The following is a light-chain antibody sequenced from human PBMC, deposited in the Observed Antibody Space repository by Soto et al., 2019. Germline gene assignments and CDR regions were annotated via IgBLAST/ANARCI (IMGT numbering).Light chain of an antibody. J-gene: IGLJ1*01. V-gene: IGLV2-14*01. CDR1: SSDVGDYNF. CDR3: NSYTSSNTLYV. Sequence: QSALTQPASVSGCPGQSITMSCTGTSSDVGDYNFVSWYQQHPGKAPKLMIYEVSHRPSGVSNRFSGSKSGNTASLTISGLQADDEADYYCNSYTSSNTLYVFGTGTKVTVL. CDR2: EVS.